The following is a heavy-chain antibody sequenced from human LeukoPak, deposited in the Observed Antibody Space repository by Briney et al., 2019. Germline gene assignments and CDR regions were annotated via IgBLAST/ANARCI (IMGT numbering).Heavy chain of an antibody. CDR3: ARPSTYYYDSSGHGAFDI. CDR2: IYASGST. CDR1: GGSISNLNYY. V-gene: IGHV4-61*02. J-gene: IGHJ3*02. D-gene: IGHD3-22*01. Sequence: PSETLSLTCTASGGSISNLNYYWSWIRQPAGKGLEWIGRIYASGSTNYNPSLKSRVTISVDTSKNQFSLKLSSVTAADTAVYYCARPSTYYYDSSGHGAFDIWGQGTMVTVSS.